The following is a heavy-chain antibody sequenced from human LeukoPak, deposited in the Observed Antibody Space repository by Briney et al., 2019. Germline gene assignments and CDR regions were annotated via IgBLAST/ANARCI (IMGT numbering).Heavy chain of an antibody. Sequence: PSETLSLTCTVSGGSISSYYWSWIRQPPGKGLEWIGYIYYSGSTNYNPSLKSRVTISVDTSKNQFSLKLSSVTAADTAVYYCARGVAYYYGSGSYRFDYWGQGTLVTVSS. J-gene: IGHJ4*02. CDR1: GGSISSYY. CDR3: ARGVAYYYGSGSYRFDY. V-gene: IGHV4-59*08. D-gene: IGHD3-10*01. CDR2: IYYSGST.